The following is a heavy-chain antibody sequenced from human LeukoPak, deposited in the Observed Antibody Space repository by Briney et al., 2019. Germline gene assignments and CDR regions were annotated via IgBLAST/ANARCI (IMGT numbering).Heavy chain of an antibody. J-gene: IGHJ4*02. CDR1: GGSTSSYY. CDR3: ARTVESSSGLGY. CDR2: IYYSGNT. V-gene: IGHV4-39*01. Sequence: PSETLSLTCTVSGGSTSSYYWGWIRQPPGKGLEWIGSIYYSGNTYYNPSLKSRVTISVHTSKNQFSLKLSSVTAADTAVYYCARTVESSSGLGYWGQGTLVTVSS. D-gene: IGHD6-19*01.